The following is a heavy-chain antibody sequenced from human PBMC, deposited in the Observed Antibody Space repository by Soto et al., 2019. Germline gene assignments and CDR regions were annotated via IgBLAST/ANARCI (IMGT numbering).Heavy chain of an antibody. Sequence: SVKVSCKASGGTFSSYAISWVRQAPGQGLEWMGGIIPIFGTANYAQKFQGRVTITADKSTSTAYMELSSLRSEDTAVYYCARGPYYSGYDGYFDYWGQGTLVTVSS. CDR3: ARGPYYSGYDGYFDY. CDR1: GGTFSSYA. V-gene: IGHV1-69*06. CDR2: IIPIFGTA. D-gene: IGHD5-12*01. J-gene: IGHJ4*02.